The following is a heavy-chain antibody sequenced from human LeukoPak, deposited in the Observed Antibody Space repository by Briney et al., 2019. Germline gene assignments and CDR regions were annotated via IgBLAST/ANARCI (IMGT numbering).Heavy chain of an antibody. CDR2: ISWNSGSI. CDR3: AKSSGGARDAFDI. J-gene: IGHJ3*02. Sequence: PGGSLRLSCAASGFTFSNYWMSWVRQAPGKGLEWVSGISWNSGSIGYADSVKGRFTISRDNAKNSLYLQMNSLRAEDTALYYCAKSSGGARDAFDIWGQGTMVTVSS. V-gene: IGHV3-9*01. D-gene: IGHD1-26*01. CDR1: GFTFSNYW.